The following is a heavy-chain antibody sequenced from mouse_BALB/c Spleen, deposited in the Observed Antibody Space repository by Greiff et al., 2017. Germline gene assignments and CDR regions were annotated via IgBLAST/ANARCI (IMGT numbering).Heavy chain of an antibody. CDR1: GYSITSGYS. J-gene: IGHJ3*01. D-gene: IGHD2-3*01. CDR3: ARNGYYSFAY. CDR2: IHYSGST. Sequence: DVQLQESGPDLVKPSQSLSLTCTVTGYSITSGYSWHWIRQFPGNTLEWMGYIHYSGSTNYNPSLKSRISITRDTSKNHFFLQLNSLTTEDTATYYCARNGYYSFAYWGQGTLVTVSA. V-gene: IGHV3-1*02.